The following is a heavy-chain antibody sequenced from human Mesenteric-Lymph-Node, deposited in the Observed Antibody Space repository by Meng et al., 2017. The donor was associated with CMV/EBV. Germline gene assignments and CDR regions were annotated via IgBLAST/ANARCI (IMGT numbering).Heavy chain of an antibody. Sequence: HVQLQQWCAGLLKPSETLSLSCAVYGGSFSGYYWSWIRQPPGKGLEWIGEINHSGSTNYNPSLKSRVTISVDTSKNQFSLKLSSVTAADTAVYYCARHQRWLKSEGGFNYWGQGTLVTVSS. D-gene: IGHD4-23*01. V-gene: IGHV4-34*01. CDR3: ARHQRWLKSEGGFNY. CDR1: GGSFSGYY. J-gene: IGHJ4*02. CDR2: INHSGST.